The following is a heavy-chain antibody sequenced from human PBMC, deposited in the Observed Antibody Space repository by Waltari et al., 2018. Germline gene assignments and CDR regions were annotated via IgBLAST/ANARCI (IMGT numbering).Heavy chain of an antibody. CDR1: GGSISSISYY. V-gene: IGHV4-39*07. CDR3: ASQIAHDILSGYYLYYFDY. CDR2: IYYLGST. D-gene: IGHD3-9*01. J-gene: IGHJ4*02. Sequence: QLQLQESGPGLVKPSETLALTCTVSGGSISSISYYWGWIRQPPGKGLEWIGSIYYLGSTYYNPSLKSRVTISVDTSKNQFSLKLSSVTAADTAVYYCASQIAHDILSGYYLYYFDYWGQGTLVTVSS.